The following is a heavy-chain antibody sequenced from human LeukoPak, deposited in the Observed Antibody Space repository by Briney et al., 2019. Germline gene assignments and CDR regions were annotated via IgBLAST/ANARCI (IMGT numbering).Heavy chain of an antibody. CDR1: GGSISTYY. Sequence: SETLSITCTVSGGSISTYYWSWIRQPPGKGLEWIAYIDYRGSTTYNPSLRSRVTISVDTSRNQFSLKLSSVTAADTAVYYCARSRSGYSYDHAAFEIWGQGTMVTVSS. V-gene: IGHV4-59*01. CDR3: ARSRSGYSYDHAAFEI. D-gene: IGHD5-18*01. CDR2: IDYRGST. J-gene: IGHJ3*02.